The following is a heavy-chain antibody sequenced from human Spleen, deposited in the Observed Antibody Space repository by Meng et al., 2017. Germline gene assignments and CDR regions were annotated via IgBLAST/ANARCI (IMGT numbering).Heavy chain of an antibody. CDR3: ARRGGDFDAFDI. J-gene: IGHJ3*02. V-gene: IGHV4-39*07. Sequence: SETLSLTCTVSGDSISSSSFYWVWIRQPPGKGLEWIGSIYYSGSTYYSPSLKSRVTISIDTSKNQFSLRLSSVTAADTAVYYCARRGGDFDAFDIWGQGTMVTVSS. CDR2: IYYSGST. D-gene: IGHD2-21*02. CDR1: GDSISSSSFY.